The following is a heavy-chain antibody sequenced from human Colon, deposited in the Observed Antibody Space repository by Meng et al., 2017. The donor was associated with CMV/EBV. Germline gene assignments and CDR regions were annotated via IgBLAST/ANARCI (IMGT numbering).Heavy chain of an antibody. CDR1: GGAFRNFA. CDR2: IIPLVDMA. V-gene: IGHV1-69*10. CDR3: ARRGDYYGSNWFDP. Sequence: SSGGAFRNFALGWVRQPPGQGLEWVGGIIPLVDMASYAQNFQGRVTITADKPTSTAYMELSSLRSEDTAVYYCARRGDYYGSNWFDPWGQGTLVTVSS. D-gene: IGHD3-10*01. J-gene: IGHJ5*02.